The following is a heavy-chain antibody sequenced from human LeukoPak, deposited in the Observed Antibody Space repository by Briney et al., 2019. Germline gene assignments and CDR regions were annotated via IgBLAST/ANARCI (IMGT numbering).Heavy chain of an antibody. CDR3: ARDRSGSYSRYYYYGMDV. Sequence: SETLSLTCTVSGDSISSYHWSWIRQPQGKGLEWIGYIYYSGSTNYNPSLKSRVTISVGTSKNQFSLRLSSVTAADTAVYYCARDRSGSYSRYYYYGMDVWGQGTTVTVSS. CDR2: IYYSGST. D-gene: IGHD1-26*01. J-gene: IGHJ6*02. V-gene: IGHV4-59*01. CDR1: GDSISSYH.